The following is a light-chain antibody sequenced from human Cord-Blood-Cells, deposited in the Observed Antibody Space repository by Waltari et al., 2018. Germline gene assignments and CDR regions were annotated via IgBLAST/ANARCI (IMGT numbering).Light chain of an antibody. V-gene: IGLV2-23*01. Sequence: QSALTQPASVSGSPGQSITISCTGTSSGVGSYNLVSWYQQHPGKAPKLMMYEGSKRPSGVSNRFSGSKSGNTASLTISGLQAEDEADYYCCSYAASSTWVFGGGTKLTVL. CDR3: CSYAASSTWV. CDR2: EGS. CDR1: SSGVGSYNL. J-gene: IGLJ3*02.